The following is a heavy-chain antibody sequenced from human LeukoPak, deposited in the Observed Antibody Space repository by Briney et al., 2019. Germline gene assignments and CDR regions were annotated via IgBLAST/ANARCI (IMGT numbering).Heavy chain of an antibody. J-gene: IGHJ4*02. V-gene: IGHV3-53*01. CDR1: GFTVSSNY. Sequence: GSLRLSCASSGFTVSSNYMSWVRQAPGKGLEWVSVIYSGGSAYYADSVKGRFTISRDNFKNTLHLQMNSLRAEDTAVYYCARGRGGGVDYWGQGTLVTVSS. CDR2: IYSGGSA. D-gene: IGHD3-16*01. CDR3: ARGRGGGVDY.